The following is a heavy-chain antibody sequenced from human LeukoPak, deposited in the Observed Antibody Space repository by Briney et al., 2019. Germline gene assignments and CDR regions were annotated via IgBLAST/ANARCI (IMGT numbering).Heavy chain of an antibody. J-gene: IGHJ4*02. V-gene: IGHV1-69*05. CDR3: ARDRDNGWVVFDY. D-gene: IGHD6-19*01. CDR2: IIPIFGTA. Sequence: SVKLSCEASGGTFSSYAISWVRQAPGQGLEWMGGIIPIFGTANYAQKFQGRVTITTDESTSTAYLALSSLRSEDTAVYYCARDRDNGWVVFDYWGQGSVDSVSS. CDR1: GGTFSSYA.